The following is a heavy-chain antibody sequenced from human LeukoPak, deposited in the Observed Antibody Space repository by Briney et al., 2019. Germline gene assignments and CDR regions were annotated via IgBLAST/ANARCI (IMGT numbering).Heavy chain of an antibody. CDR2: IVVGSGNT. CDR1: GFTFTRSA. CDR3: TAEGHARMGGYDFWSGYYTAGWFDP. D-gene: IGHD3-3*01. Sequence: SVKVSCKASGFTFTRSAMQWVRQARGQRLEWIGWIVVGSGNTNYAQKFQERVTITRDMSTSTAYMELSSLRSEDTAVYYCTAEGHARMGGYDFWSGYYTAGWFDPWGQGTLVTVSS. V-gene: IGHV1-58*02. J-gene: IGHJ5*02.